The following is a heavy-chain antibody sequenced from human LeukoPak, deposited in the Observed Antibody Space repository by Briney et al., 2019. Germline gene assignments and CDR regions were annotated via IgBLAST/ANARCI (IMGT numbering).Heavy chain of an antibody. CDR3: ARRGDGYNNGMDV. Sequence: GRSLRLSCAASGFTFTSYAMHWVRQAPGRGLEWVAVISYDGSNKYYADSVKGRFTISRDNSKNTLYLQMNSLRAEDTAVYYCARRGDGYNNGMDVWGQGTTVTVSS. J-gene: IGHJ6*02. CDR1: GFTFTSYA. V-gene: IGHV3-30*03. CDR2: ISYDGSNK. D-gene: IGHD5-24*01.